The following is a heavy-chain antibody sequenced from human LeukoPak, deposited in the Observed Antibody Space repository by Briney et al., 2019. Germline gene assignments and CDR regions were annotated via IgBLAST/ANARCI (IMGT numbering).Heavy chain of an antibody. CDR1: GGSFNDYY. J-gene: IGHJ6*03. V-gene: IGHV4-59*01. CDR2: IYYSGST. Sequence: SETLSLTCAVYGGSFNDYYWTWIRQSPGKGLEWIGYIYYSGSTNYNPSLKSRVTISVDTSKNQFSLKLSSVTAADTAVYYCARVGSSGWYYYYYYMDVWGKGTTVTISS. D-gene: IGHD6-19*01. CDR3: ARVGSSGWYYYYYYMDV.